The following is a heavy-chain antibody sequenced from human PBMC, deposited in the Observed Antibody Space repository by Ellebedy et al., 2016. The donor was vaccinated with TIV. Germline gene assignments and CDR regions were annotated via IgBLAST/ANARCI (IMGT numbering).Heavy chain of an antibody. Sequence: GESLKIPCAASGFTFSDYVMAGVRQVPGKGREWVSAVSESDGRTFYADSVKGRFTISRDNSKNTLLLQMNSLTAGDTAVYYCTKRADNWGFFDYWGQGTLVTVSS. D-gene: IGHD1-1*01. CDR1: GFTFSDYV. CDR2: VSESDGRT. V-gene: IGHV3-23*01. J-gene: IGHJ4*02. CDR3: TKRADNWGFFDY.